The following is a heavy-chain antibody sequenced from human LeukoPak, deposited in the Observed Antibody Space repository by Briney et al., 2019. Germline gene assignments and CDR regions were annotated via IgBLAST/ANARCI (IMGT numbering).Heavy chain of an antibody. CDR3: ARDHPYCSSTSCPVDY. V-gene: IGHV1-18*01. D-gene: IGHD2-2*01. Sequence: ASVKVSCKATGYTFTSYGISWVRQAPGQGLEWMGWISAYNGNTNYAQKLQGRVTMTTDTSTSTAYMELRSLRSDDTAVYYCARDHPYCSSTSCPVDYWGQGTLVTVSS. CDR1: GYTFTSYG. CDR2: ISAYNGNT. J-gene: IGHJ4*02.